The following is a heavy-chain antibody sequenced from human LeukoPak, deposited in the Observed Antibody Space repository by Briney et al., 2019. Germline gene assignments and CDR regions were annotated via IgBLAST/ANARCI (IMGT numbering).Heavy chain of an antibody. Sequence: GGSLRLSCAASGFTFSDYYMSWIRQAPGKGLEWVSYISSSGSTIYYADSVKGRFTISRDSAKDSLYLQMNSLRAEDTAVYYCARDSSSQPDSFFDYWGQGTLVTVSS. V-gene: IGHV3-11*01. J-gene: IGHJ4*02. CDR3: ARDSSSQPDSFFDY. CDR2: ISSSGSTI. D-gene: IGHD6-6*01. CDR1: GFTFSDYY.